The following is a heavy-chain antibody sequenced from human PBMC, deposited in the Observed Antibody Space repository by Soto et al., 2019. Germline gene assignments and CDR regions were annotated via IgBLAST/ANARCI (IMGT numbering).Heavy chain of an antibody. CDR1: GFTFSSYW. CDR2: IKQDGSEK. J-gene: IGHJ5*02. CDR3: ARDPIGFILRYFDHNWFDP. V-gene: IGHV3-7*01. Sequence: GGSLRLSCAASGFTFSSYWMSWVRQAPGKGLEWVANIKQDGSEKYYVDSVKGRFTISRDNAKNSLYLQMNSLRAEDTAVYYCARDPIGFILRYFDHNWFDPWGQGTLVTVSS. D-gene: IGHD3-9*01.